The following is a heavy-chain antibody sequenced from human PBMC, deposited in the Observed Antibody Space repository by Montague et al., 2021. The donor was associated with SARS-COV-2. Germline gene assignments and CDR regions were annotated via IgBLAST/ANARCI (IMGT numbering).Heavy chain of an antibody. V-gene: IGHV3-7*03. CDR2: MKQDGSEK. CDR1: GFTFSTYW. CDR3: ARDEGSHSIYYYDSSGYYVY. J-gene: IGHJ4*02. Sequence: SLRLSCAASGFTFSTYWMSWVRQAPGKGLAWVTDMKQDGSEKYYVDSVKGRFTISRDNAKSLLYLEMNSLRAEDTAVYYCARDEGSHSIYYYDSSGYYVYWGQGTPVTVSS. D-gene: IGHD3-22*01.